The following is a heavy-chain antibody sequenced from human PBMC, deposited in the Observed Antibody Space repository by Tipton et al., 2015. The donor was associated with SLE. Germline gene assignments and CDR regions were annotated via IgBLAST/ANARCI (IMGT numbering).Heavy chain of an antibody. Sequence: QLVQSGAEVKKPGSSVKVSCKASGGTFSSYTISWVRQAPGQGLEWMGRIIPILGIANYAQKFQGRVTITADKSTSTAYMELSSLRSEDTAVYYCARGGLLWFGEFSAFDIWGQGTMVTVSS. CDR1: GGTFSSYT. D-gene: IGHD3-10*01. J-gene: IGHJ3*02. V-gene: IGHV1-69*09. CDR2: IIPILGIA. CDR3: ARGGLLWFGEFSAFDI.